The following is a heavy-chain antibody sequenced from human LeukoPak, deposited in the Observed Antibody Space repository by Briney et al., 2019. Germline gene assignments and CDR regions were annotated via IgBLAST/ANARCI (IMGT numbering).Heavy chain of an antibody. CDR2: IYHSGST. Sequence: SETLSLTCTVSGYSISSGYYWGWIRQPPGKGLEWIGSIYHSGSTYYNPSLKRRVTISVDTSKNQFSLKLSSVTAADTAVYFCARVTREAARYWYFDLWGRGTLVTVSS. V-gene: IGHV4-38-2*02. CDR1: GYSISSGYY. CDR3: ARVTREAARYWYFDL. D-gene: IGHD6-6*01. J-gene: IGHJ2*01.